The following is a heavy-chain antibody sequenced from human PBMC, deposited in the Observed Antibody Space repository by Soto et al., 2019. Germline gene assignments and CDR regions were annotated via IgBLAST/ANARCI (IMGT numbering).Heavy chain of an antibody. CDR1: GFTFNIYA. V-gene: IGHV3-23*01. Sequence: GGSLRLSCAASGFTFNIYAMSWVRQAPGKGLQWVSDISGSYRTSYAESVKGRFTISRDNSKNTLYLQMHDLRTEDTAIYYCAKDIGGWPNFDHWGQGTLVTVSS. CDR3: AKDIGGWPNFDH. J-gene: IGHJ4*02. CDR2: ISGSYRT. D-gene: IGHD6-19*01.